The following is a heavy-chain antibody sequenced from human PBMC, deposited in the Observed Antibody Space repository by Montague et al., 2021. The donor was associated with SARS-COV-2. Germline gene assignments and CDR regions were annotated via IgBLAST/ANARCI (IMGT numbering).Heavy chain of an antibody. CDR3: VKYVGLGIKGYF. CDR1: GFTVRRHA. J-gene: IGHJ4*02. Sequence: SLRLSCGASGFTVRRHAMSWVRQAPGKGLEWVTAISGRNDTTLYSDSXKGRFTLSRDNSKNTLYLQMNSLRVDDTAVYYCVKYVGLGIKGYFWGQGTLVTVSA. V-gene: IGHV3-23*01. CDR2: ISGRNDTT. D-gene: IGHD3/OR15-3a*01.